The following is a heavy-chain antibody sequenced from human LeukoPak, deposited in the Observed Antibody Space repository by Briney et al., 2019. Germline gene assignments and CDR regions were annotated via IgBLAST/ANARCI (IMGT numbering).Heavy chain of an antibody. CDR1: GFTFSDYY. Sequence: GGSVRLSCAASGFTFSDYYMSWIRQAPGKGLEWVSYISSSGGTIYYADSLKGRFTIPRDNAKNSLYLQMNSLRAEDTAVYYCAREKGGPIVASANKYNWFDPWGQGTLVTVSS. CDR3: AREKGGPIVASANKYNWFDP. J-gene: IGHJ5*02. CDR2: ISSSGGTI. D-gene: IGHD5-12*01. V-gene: IGHV3-11*01.